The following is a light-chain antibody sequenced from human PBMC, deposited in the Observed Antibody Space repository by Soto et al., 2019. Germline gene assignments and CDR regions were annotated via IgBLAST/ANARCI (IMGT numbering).Light chain of an antibody. CDR1: QTISSN. Sequence: EILMTQSPATLSVSPGERVTLSCRASQTISSNLAWYQQKPGQAPRLLIYGSSIRATGISARFSGSGSGTEFTLTISSLQSEDLAVYYCQQYGSSISVTFGGGTKVDIK. CDR3: QQYGSSISVT. CDR2: GSS. V-gene: IGKV3-15*01. J-gene: IGKJ4*01.